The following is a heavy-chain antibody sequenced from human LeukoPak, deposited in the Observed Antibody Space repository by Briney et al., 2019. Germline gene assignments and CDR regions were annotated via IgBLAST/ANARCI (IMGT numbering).Heavy chain of an antibody. V-gene: IGHV3-74*01. CDR2: INSDGSRT. J-gene: IGHJ4*02. CDR3: ARDGYSSSFYFDY. D-gene: IGHD6-6*01. CDR1: GFTFSNYW. Sequence: GGSLRLSCAASGFTFSNYWMHWVRQAPGKGLVWVSRINSDGSRTTYADSVKGRFTISRDNAKNTLYLQMNSLKAEDTAVYYCARDGYSSSFYFDYWGQGTLVTVSS.